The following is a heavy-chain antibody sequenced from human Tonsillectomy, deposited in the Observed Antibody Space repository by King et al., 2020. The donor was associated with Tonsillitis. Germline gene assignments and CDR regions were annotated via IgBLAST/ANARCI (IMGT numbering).Heavy chain of an antibody. Sequence: QLVQSGAEVKKPGASVKVSCKASGYTFTGYDMHWVRQAPGQGLEWMGWINPNSGGTNYAQKFQGRVTMTRDTSISTAYMELSRLRSDDTAVYYCARMSPPRYCSGGTCYSGAFDIWGQGTTVTVSS. CDR2: INPNSGGT. J-gene: IGHJ3*02. CDR1: GYTFTGYD. D-gene: IGHD2-15*01. V-gene: IGHV1-2*02. CDR3: ARMSPPRYCSGGTCYSGAFDI.